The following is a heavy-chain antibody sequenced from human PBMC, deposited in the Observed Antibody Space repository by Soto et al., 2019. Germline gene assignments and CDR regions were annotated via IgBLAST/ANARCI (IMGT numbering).Heavy chain of an antibody. CDR2: IYHTGNA. V-gene: IGHV4-4*07. J-gene: IGHJ6*02. CDR3: ARDMRVFGGIDV. Sequence: TSETLSLTCTVSGGSITSYYWSWIRQPAGKGLEWIGRIYHTGNANYRHSLQSRVTMSVDTSKNQVSLKLTSVTAADTAVYYCARDMRVFGGIDVWGQGTTVTVSS. CDR1: GGSITSYY. D-gene: IGHD3-3*01.